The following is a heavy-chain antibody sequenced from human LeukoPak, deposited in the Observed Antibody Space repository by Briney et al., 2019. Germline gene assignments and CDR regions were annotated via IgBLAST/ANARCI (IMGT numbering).Heavy chain of an antibody. D-gene: IGHD3-16*01. CDR3: VSQLWLPYFDY. CDR1: GFTSSSYE. J-gene: IGHJ4*02. V-gene: IGHV3-48*03. Sequence: PGGSLRLSCAASGFTSSSYEMNWVRQAPGKGLEWVSYISSSGSTIYYADSVKGRFTISRDNAKNSLYLQMNSLRAEDTAVYYCVSQLWLPYFDYWGQGTLVTVSS. CDR2: ISSSGSTI.